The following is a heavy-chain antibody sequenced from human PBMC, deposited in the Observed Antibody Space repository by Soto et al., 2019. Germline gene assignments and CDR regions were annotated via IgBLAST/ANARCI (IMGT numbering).Heavy chain of an antibody. V-gene: IGHV3-23*01. CDR3: AKDEEGGWLYPYYFDY. CDR2: ISGSGGST. CDR1: GFTFSSYA. D-gene: IGHD3-16*02. J-gene: IGHJ4*02. Sequence: GGSLRLSCAASGFTFSSYAMSWVRQAPGKGLEWVSAISGSGGSTYYADSVKGRFTISRDNSKNTLYLQMNSLRAEDTAVYYCAKDEEGGWLYPYYFDYWGQGTLVTVSS.